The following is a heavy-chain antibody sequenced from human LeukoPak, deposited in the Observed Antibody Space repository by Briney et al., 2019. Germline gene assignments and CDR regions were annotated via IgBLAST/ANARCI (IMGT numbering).Heavy chain of an antibody. CDR3: AKDLVSSTWRFDF. D-gene: IGHD6-13*01. V-gene: IGHV3-23*01. CDR2: ISGGGHT. CDR1: GFTSSNYG. J-gene: IGHJ4*02. Sequence: GGSLRLSCAASGFTSSNYGMTWVRQAPGKGLGWVSSISGGGHTYYADSAKGRFTISRDISINTLFLQMSNLRAEDTALYYCAKDLVSSTWRFDFWGQGTLVTVSS.